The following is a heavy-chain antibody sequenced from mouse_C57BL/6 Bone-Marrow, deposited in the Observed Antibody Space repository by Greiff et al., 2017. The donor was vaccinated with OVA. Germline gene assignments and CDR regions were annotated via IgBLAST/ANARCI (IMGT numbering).Heavy chain of an antibody. Sequence: QVQLKESGAELVKPGASVKISCKASGYTFTDYYINWVKQRPGQGLEWIGKFGPGSGSTYYNEKFKGKATLTADKSSSPAYVQLSSLTSEDSAVDFCARSGFCLGFAYWGQGTLVTVSA. CDR2: FGPGSGST. CDR1: GYTFTDYY. V-gene: IGHV1-77*01. J-gene: IGHJ3*01. CDR3: ARSGFCLGFAY.